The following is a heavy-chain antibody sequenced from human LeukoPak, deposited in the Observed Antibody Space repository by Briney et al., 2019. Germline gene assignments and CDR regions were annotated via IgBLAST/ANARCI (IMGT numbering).Heavy chain of an antibody. D-gene: IGHD3-9*01. CDR1: GYTFTSYD. CDR2: ISAYNGNT. V-gene: IGHV1-18*01. J-gene: IGHJ3*02. CDR3: ARAPDYDILTGYYHAFDI. Sequence: ASVKVSCKASGYTFTSYDISWVRQAPGQGLEWMGWISAYNGNTNYAQKLQGRVTMTTDTSTSTAYMELRSLRSDDTAVYYCARAPDYDILTGYYHAFDIWGQGTMVTVSS.